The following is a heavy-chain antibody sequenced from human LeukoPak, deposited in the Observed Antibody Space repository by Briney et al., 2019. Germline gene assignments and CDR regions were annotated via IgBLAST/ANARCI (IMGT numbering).Heavy chain of an antibody. D-gene: IGHD5-12*01. V-gene: IGHV1-8*03. J-gene: IGHJ5*02. CDR3: ARGRGGYSGYARDWFDP. CDR1: GYTFTSYD. CDR2: MNPNSGNT. Sequence: GASVKVSCKASGYTFTSYDINWVRQATGQGLEWMGWMNPNSGNTGYAQKFQGRVTITRNTSISTAYMELSSLRSEDTAVYYCARGRGGYSGYARDWFDPWGQGTLVTVSS.